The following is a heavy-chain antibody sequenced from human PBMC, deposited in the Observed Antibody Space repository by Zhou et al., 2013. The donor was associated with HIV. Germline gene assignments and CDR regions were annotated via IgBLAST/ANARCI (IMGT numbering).Heavy chain of an antibody. Sequence: QVHLVQSGAEVKKPGSSVKVSCKASGGTFSSFAISWMRQAPGQGLECMGGIIPIFGTTNYAQKFQGRVSITADESTSTTYMELSSLRSEDTAVYYCARGIVVVLVYDAFDIWGQGTVVTVSS. CDR3: ARGIVVVLVYDAFDI. D-gene: IGHD2-21*01. CDR2: IIPIFGTT. J-gene: IGHJ3*02. CDR1: GGTFSSFA. V-gene: IGHV1-69*12.